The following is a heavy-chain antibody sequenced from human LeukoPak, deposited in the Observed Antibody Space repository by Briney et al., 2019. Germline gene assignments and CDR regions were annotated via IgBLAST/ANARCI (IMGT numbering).Heavy chain of an antibody. J-gene: IGHJ5*02. CDR3: ARGRSPYGSGSYDHWFDP. Sequence: SETLSLTCTVSGGSISSGDYYWSWIRQPPGKGLEWIGYIYYSGSTYCNPSLKSRVTISVDTSKNQFSLKLSSVTAADTAVYYCARGRSPYGSGSYDHWFDPWGQGTLVTVSS. V-gene: IGHV4-30-4*01. CDR2: IYYSGST. D-gene: IGHD3-10*01. CDR1: GGSISSGDYY.